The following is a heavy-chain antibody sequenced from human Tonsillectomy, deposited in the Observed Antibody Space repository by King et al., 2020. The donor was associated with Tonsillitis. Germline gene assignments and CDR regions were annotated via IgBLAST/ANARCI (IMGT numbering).Heavy chain of an antibody. D-gene: IGHD2-2*01. J-gene: IGHJ4*02. CDR2: IYYSGST. CDR3: ARLLGGYCRRTSCPPFDY. CDR1: GGSISTYY. V-gene: IGHV4-59*08. Sequence: VQLQESGPGLVKPSETLSLTCTVSGGSISTYYWSWIRQPPGKGLEWIGYIYYSGSTNYNPSLKSRVTISVDTSKNQFSLKVNSVTAADTAVYYCARLLGGYCRRTSCPPFDYWGQGTLVTVSS.